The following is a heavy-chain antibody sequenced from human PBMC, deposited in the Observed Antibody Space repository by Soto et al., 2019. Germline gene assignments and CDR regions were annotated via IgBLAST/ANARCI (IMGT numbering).Heavy chain of an antibody. CDR3: AIDLGYCNSIGCFRNWFDT. CDR2: ISTYDDKT. Sequence: QVQLVQSGAEVKTPGASVQVSCRASGYSCRTHGISWVRQSHGQGLEWMGWISTYDDKTNFPQKFQSRITMTTDTSTSTAYMELMILRHDETAMYFCAIDLGYCNSIGCFRNWFDTCGKGTLVTVSA. J-gene: IGHJ5*02. V-gene: IGHV1-18*01. D-gene: IGHD2-2*01. CDR1: GYSCRTHG.